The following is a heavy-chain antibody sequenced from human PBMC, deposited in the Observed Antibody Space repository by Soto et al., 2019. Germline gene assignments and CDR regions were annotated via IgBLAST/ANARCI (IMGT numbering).Heavy chain of an antibody. CDR2: IIPIFGTA. D-gene: IGHD3-10*01. Sequence: SVKVSCKASGYTFTSYAISWVRQAPGQGLEWMGGIIPIFGTANYAQKFQGRVTITADESTSTAYMELSSLRSEDTAVYYCARDFKRRYYYGSGSYFSYYYGMDVWGQGTTVTVSS. V-gene: IGHV1-69*13. CDR1: GYTFTSYA. J-gene: IGHJ6*02. CDR3: ARDFKRRYYYGSGSYFSYYYGMDV.